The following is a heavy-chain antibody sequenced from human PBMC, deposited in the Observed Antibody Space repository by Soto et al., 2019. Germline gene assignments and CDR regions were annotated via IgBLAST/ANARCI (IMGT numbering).Heavy chain of an antibody. CDR2: IYYSGST. CDR1: GGSIISSSYY. D-gene: IGHD6-19*01. CDR3: ASHSSGWYVGYFDY. J-gene: IGHJ4*02. Sequence: QLQLQESGPGLVKPSETLSLTCTVSGGSIISSSYYWVWIRQPPGMGLEWIGSIYYSGSTYYNPSPQSRVTISVDASKHQSSLKLGSVTAAYTAGYYCASHSSGWYVGYFDYWGQGTLVTVSS. V-gene: IGHV4-39*01.